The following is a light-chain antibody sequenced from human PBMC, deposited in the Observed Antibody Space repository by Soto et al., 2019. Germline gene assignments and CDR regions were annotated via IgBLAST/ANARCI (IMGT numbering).Light chain of an antibody. V-gene: IGLV4-69*01. CDR1: SGHSSYA. CDR2: LNSDGSH. CDR3: QTWGTGIHVV. Sequence: QPVLTQSPSASASLGASVKLTCTLSSGHSSYAIAWHQQQPEKGPRYLMKLNSDGSHSKGDGIPDRFSGSSSGAERYLTISSLQSEDEADYDGQTWGTGIHVVFGGGTKRTV. J-gene: IGLJ2*01.